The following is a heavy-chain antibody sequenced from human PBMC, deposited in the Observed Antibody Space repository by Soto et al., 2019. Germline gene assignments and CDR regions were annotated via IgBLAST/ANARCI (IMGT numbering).Heavy chain of an antibody. V-gene: IGHV4-4*07. J-gene: IGHJ4*02. CDR1: GFSVRRYT. D-gene: IGHD2-21*02. CDR2: VFSSVSA. CDR3: ARDGMTTGDT. Sequence: QLQLQESGPGQVRPSETLSLTCIVSGFSVRRYTWSWVRQPANKGLEWIGRVFSSVSATYNPSLTSRVTITMDTPENRISLKLDSVTDADAGVYYCARDGMTTGDTWGPGTAVTVSS.